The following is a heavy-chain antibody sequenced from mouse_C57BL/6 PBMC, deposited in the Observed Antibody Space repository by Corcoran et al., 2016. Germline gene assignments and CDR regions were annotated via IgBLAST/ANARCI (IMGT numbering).Heavy chain of an antibody. Sequence: EVELQQSGPELVKPGASVKISCKDSGYTFTDYYMNWVKKSHGKSLEWIGDINPNNGGTSYNQKFKGKATLTVDKSSSTAYMELRSLTSEDSAVYYCASDALLLRGGYFDVWGTGTTVTVSS. CDR3: ASDALLLRGGYFDV. D-gene: IGHD1-1*01. CDR2: INPNNGGT. CDR1: GYTFTDYY. V-gene: IGHV1-26*01. J-gene: IGHJ1*03.